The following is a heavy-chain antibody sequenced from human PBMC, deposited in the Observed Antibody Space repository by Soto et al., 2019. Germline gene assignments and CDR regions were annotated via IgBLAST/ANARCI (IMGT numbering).Heavy chain of an antibody. V-gene: IGHV3-30*18. CDR1: GFTFKTHA. J-gene: IGHJ6*02. CDR3: GKDVGDYVPYYHGVDV. CDR2: IAHDGNEK. D-gene: IGHD1-26*01. Sequence: QVQLVESGGGVVQPGTSLRLSCAASGFTFKTHAMHWVRQAPGKGLEWMAVIAHDGNEKFYADSVKGRFTISRDNSKNALYLQINTLRNEDTAVYYCGKDVGDYVPYYHGVDVWGQGTTVTVSS.